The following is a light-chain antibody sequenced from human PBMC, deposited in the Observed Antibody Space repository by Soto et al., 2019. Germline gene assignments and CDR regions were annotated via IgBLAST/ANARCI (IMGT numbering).Light chain of an antibody. CDR3: QQRSSWPPEIT. CDR2: DAS. Sequence: IVLTQSPAALSLTQGDRVPLSCRDIQGVSTKLAWYQQKPGQAPRLLIYDASNRATGVPARFSGSGSGTDFTLTVSSLEPEDFALYYCQQRSSWPPEITFGQRTRLEI. CDR1: QGVSTK. V-gene: IGKV3-11*01. J-gene: IGKJ5*01.